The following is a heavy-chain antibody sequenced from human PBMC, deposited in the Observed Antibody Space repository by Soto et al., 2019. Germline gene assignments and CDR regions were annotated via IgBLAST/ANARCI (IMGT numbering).Heavy chain of an antibody. D-gene: IGHD6-6*01. CDR3: ARAQPDSSSSPAFDI. CDR2: IIPIFGTA. J-gene: IGHJ3*02. CDR1: GGTFSSYA. V-gene: IGHV1-69*13. Sequence: ASVKVSCKASGGTFSSYAISWVRQAPGQGLEWMGGIIPIFGTANYAQKFQGRVTITADESTGTAYMEVSSLRSEDTAVYYCARAQPDSSSSPAFDIWGQGTMVTVSS.